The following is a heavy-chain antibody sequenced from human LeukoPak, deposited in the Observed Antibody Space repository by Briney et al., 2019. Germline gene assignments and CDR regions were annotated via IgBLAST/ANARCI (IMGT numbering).Heavy chain of an antibody. J-gene: IGHJ4*02. CDR1: GASISSYY. D-gene: IGHD3-10*01. Sequence: NPSETLSLTCTVSGASISSYYWSWIRQPPGKGLEWIGNIYYSGSTNYNPSLKSRVTISVDTSKNQFSLKLSSVTAADTAVYYCARSTWFGELPIDYWGQGTLVTVSS. CDR3: ARSTWFGELPIDY. V-gene: IGHV4-59*01. CDR2: IYYSGST.